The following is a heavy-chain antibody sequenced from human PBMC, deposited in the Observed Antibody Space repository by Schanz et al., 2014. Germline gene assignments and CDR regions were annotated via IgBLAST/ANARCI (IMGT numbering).Heavy chain of an antibody. CDR1: GFTFSDYS. CDR2: ISSGGGST. Sequence: EVQLVESGGGWVQPGGSLRLSCAASGFTFSDYSMNWVRQAPGKGPEWVSSISSGGGSTYYADSVKGRFTISRDNSKNTLYLQMKSLRAEDTAIYYCAKDAPYPFDLWGRGTLITVSS. J-gene: IGHJ2*01. CDR3: AKDAPYPFDL. V-gene: IGHV3-23*04.